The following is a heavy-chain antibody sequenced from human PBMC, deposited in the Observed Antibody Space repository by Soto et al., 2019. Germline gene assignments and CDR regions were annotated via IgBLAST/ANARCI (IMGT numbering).Heavy chain of an antibody. D-gene: IGHD6-13*01. Sequence: GGSLRLSCAASGFTFSSYGMHWVRQAPGKGLEWVAVISYDGSNKYYADSVKGRFTISRDNSKNTLYLQMNSLRAEDTAVYYCATPVTYSSSWAVPGPPDYWGQGTLVTVSS. V-gene: IGHV3-30*03. CDR1: GFTFSSYG. J-gene: IGHJ4*02. CDR2: ISYDGSNK. CDR3: ATPVTYSSSWAVPGPPDY.